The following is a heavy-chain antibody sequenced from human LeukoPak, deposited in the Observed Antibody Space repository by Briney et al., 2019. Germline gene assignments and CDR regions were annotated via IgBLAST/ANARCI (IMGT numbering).Heavy chain of an antibody. D-gene: IGHD3-16*01. Sequence: PSETLSLTCTVSGGSVSSGSYYWSWIRQPPGKGLEWIGYISYSGGTNYNPSLKSRVTISVDTSKNQFSLKLTSVTAADTAVYYCARVGGVPLGAFDIWGQGTMVTASS. J-gene: IGHJ3*02. CDR3: ARVGGVPLGAFDI. CDR2: ISYSGGT. CDR1: GGSVSSGSYY. V-gene: IGHV4-61*01.